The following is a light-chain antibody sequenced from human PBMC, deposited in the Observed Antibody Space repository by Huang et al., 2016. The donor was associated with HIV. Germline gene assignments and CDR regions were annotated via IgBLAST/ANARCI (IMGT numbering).Light chain of an antibody. CDR2: GAS. J-gene: IGKJ2*01. CDR3: QQYNNWPPWYT. V-gene: IGKV3-15*01. Sequence: EIVMTQSPATLSVSPGERATLSCRAIQSVRSNLSWYQHKPGQAPRLLSYGASTRATGIPARFSGSGSGTEFTLTISSLQSEDFAVYYCQQYNNWPPWYTFGQGTKLEIK. CDR1: QSVRSN.